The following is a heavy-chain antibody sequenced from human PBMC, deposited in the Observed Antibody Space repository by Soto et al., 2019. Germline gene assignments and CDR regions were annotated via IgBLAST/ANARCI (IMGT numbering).Heavy chain of an antibody. V-gene: IGHV4-39*01. CDR3: GGQDYGAKGYDFEN. CDR2: NYYIGNT. Sequence: QLQLQESGSGLVKPSETLSLTCIVSNGPISSRSYYWGWFGQPPGKGLEGNGRNYYIGNTYYNQSLKSQVTISIDTSKTQFSLNMNSVTAADAAVFFCGGQDYGAKGYDFENWGEGALVTVSS. CDR1: NGPISSRSYY. J-gene: IGHJ1*01. D-gene: IGHD4-17*01.